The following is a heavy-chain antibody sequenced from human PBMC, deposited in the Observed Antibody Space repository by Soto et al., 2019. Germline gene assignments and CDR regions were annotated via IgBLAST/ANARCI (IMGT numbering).Heavy chain of an antibody. V-gene: IGHV3-11*04. D-gene: IGHD6-13*01. CDR1: GFTFSDYY. J-gene: IGHJ4*02. Sequence: QVYLVESGGGLVKPGGSLRLSCAASGFTFSDYYMSWIRQAPGKGLEWVSYIDRSGSSIYYADSVKGRFIISRDISKNTLYLQMNSLRAEDTAVYYCARDPSSSIRQYYFDYWGQGTLVTVSS. CDR3: ARDPSSSIRQYYFDY. CDR2: IDRSGSSI.